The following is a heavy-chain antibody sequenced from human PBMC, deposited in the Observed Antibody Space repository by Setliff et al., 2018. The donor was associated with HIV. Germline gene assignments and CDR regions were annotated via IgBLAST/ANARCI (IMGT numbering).Heavy chain of an antibody. CDR3: ARDSGYSFGFNYFDY. V-gene: IGHV4-59*01. Sequence: SETLSLTCTVSGDSISSYYWSWIRQPPGEGLEWIGYIYYSGSTNYNPSLKSRVTISLDMSKNQFSLRLSSVTAADTAVYYCARDSGYSFGFNYFDYWGQGTLVTVSS. D-gene: IGHD5-18*01. CDR2: IYYSGST. J-gene: IGHJ4*02. CDR1: GDSISSYY.